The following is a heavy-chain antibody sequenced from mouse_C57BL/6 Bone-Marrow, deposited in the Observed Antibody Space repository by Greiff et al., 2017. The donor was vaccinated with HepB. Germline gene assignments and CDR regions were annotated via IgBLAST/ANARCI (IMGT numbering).Heavy chain of an antibody. D-gene: IGHD1-2*01. CDR1: GFTFSDYY. J-gene: IGHJ4*01. Sequence: EVHLVESGGGLVQPGGSLKLSCAASGFTFSDYYMYWVRQTPEKRLEWVAYISNGGGSTYYPDTVKGRFTISRDNAKNTLYLQMSRLKSEDTAMYYCARRPLTTAMDYWGQGTSVTVSS. CDR2: ISNGGGST. V-gene: IGHV5-12*01. CDR3: ARRPLTTAMDY.